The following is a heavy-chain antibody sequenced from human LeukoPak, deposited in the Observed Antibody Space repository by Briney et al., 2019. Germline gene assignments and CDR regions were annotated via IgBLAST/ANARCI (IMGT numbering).Heavy chain of an antibody. J-gene: IGHJ4*02. CDR2: ISDTGNT. Sequence: GGSLRLSCAASGFTFSSYEMNWVRQAPGKGPEWVSAISDTGNTYHTDSVKGRFTISRDSSKNTLFLQMNRLRPEDAAVYYCAKAPVTTCRGAFCYPFDYWGLGTLVTVSS. V-gene: IGHV3-23*01. CDR3: AKAPVTTCRGAFCYPFDY. CDR1: GFTFSSYE. D-gene: IGHD2-15*01.